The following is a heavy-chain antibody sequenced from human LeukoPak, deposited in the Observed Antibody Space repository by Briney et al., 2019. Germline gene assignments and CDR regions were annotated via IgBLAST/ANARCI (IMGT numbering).Heavy chain of an antibody. CDR3: AKLEQTFDFHY. D-gene: IGHD3-10*01. CDR2: INPKSGGT. CDR1: GYTFTDYY. V-gene: IGHV1-2*02. J-gene: IGHJ4*02. Sequence: ASVKVSCKASGYTFTDYYMHWVRQAPGQGLEWMGWINPKSGGTNYAQKFQGRVTMTSDTSISTAFMELSRLKSDDTAVYYCAKLEQTFDFHYWGQGTLVTVSS.